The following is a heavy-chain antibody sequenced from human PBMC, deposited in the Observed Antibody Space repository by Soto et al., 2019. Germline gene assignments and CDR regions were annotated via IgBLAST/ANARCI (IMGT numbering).Heavy chain of an antibody. CDR2: IYFSGST. V-gene: IGHV4-59*08. CDR3: ARRGYSGYDLDY. J-gene: IGHJ4*02. Sequence: SETLSLTCTVSGGSISSYYWSWIRQPPGKGLDWIGYIYFSGSTNYYPSLKSRVTISVDTSKNQFSLKLSSVTAADTAVYYCARRGYSGYDLDYWGQGTLVTVSS. CDR1: GGSISSYY. D-gene: IGHD5-12*01.